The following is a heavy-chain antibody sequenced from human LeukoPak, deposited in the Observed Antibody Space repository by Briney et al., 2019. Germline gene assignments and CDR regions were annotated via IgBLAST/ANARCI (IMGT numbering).Heavy chain of an antibody. CDR3: ARGLPDYFDY. CDR1: GGSFGGYY. CDR2: INHNGST. J-gene: IGHJ4*02. Sequence: SETLSLTCAVYGGSFGGYYWSWIRQPPGKGLEWIGEINHNGSTNYNPSLKSRVTISVDTSKNQFSLKLSSVTAADTAVYYCARGLPDYFDYWGQGTLVTVSS. V-gene: IGHV4-34*01.